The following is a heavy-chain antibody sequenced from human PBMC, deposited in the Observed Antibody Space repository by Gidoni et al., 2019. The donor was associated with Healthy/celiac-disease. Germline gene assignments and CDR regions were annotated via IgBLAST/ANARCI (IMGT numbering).Heavy chain of an antibody. Sequence: QVQLQESGPGLVKPSETLSLTCTVSGGSISSYYWSWIRQPPGKGLEWIGYIYYSGSTNYNPSLKRRVTISVDTSKNQFSLKLSSVTAADTAVYYCARGLQYDILTGYQYYFDYWGQGTLVTVSS. V-gene: IGHV4-59*01. CDR3: ARGLQYDILTGYQYYFDY. CDR2: IYYSGST. J-gene: IGHJ4*02. D-gene: IGHD3-9*01. CDR1: GGSISSYY.